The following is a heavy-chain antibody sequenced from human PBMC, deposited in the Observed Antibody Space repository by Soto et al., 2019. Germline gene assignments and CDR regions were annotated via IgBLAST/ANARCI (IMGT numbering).Heavy chain of an antibody. D-gene: IGHD5-12*01. V-gene: IGHV1-18*01. Sequence: ASVKVSCKASGYTFTSYGISWVRQAPGQGLEWMGWISAYNGNTNYAQKLQGRVTMTTDTSTSTAYTELRSLRSDDTAVYYCARSGYIVAAFFDYWGQGTQVTVSS. J-gene: IGHJ4*02. CDR3: ARSGYIVAAFFDY. CDR2: ISAYNGNT. CDR1: GYTFTSYG.